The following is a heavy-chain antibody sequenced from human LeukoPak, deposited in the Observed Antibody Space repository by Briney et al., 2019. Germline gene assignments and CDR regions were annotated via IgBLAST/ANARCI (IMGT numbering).Heavy chain of an antibody. D-gene: IGHD2-2*01. V-gene: IGHV4-61*02. J-gene: IGHJ4*02. CDR1: GGSISSGSYY. Sequence: SETLSLTCTVSGGSISSGSYYWSWIRQPAGKGVEWIGRIYTSGSTNYNPSLKSRVTISVDTSKNQFSLKLSSVTAADTAVYYCARSVVVPAAGYDYWGQGTLVTVSS. CDR2: IYTSGST. CDR3: ARSVVVPAAGYDY.